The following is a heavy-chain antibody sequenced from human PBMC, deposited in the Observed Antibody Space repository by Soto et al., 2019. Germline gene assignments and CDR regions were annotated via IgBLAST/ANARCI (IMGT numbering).Heavy chain of an antibody. D-gene: IGHD1-26*01. J-gene: IGHJ4*02. CDR3: ARMTFGRSGAYSFDS. V-gene: IGHV2-70*11. CDR1: GFSLSASRVS. CDR2: IDWDDAK. Sequence: SGPTLVNPTQTLTLTCTFSGFSLSASRVSISWIRQPPGKALEWLARIDWDDAKYFNTSLKTRLTVSKDTSKTQVVLTMTNVDPVDTGSYYCARMTFGRSGAYSFDSGGKGILVTVSS.